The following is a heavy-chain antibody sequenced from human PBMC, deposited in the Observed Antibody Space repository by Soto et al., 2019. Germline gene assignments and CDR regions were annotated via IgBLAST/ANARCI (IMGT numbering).Heavy chain of an antibody. CDR2: IIPILGTA. V-gene: IGHV1-69*13. D-gene: IGHD1-7*01. J-gene: IGHJ4*02. CDR3: ARDGGVELRRAFDY. CDR1: GGTFSSYA. Sequence: GASVKVSCKASGGTFSSYAISWVRQAPGQGLEWMGGIIPILGTANYAQKFQGRVTITADESTSTAYMELSSLRSEDTAVYYCARDGGVELRRAFDYWGQGTLVTVSS.